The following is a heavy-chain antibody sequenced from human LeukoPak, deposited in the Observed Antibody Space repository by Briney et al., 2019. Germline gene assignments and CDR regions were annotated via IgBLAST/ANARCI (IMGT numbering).Heavy chain of an antibody. D-gene: IGHD5/OR15-5a*01. CDR1: GFTFSSYA. V-gene: IGHV3-23*01. J-gene: IGHJ4*02. Sequence: GGSLRLSCAASGFTFSSYAMSWVRQAPGKGLEWVSAISGNGGSTYYADSVKGRFTISRDNSKNTLYLQMNSLRAEDTAVYYCAKSQTLEVSTGGFYWGQGTLVTVSS. CDR2: ISGNGGST. CDR3: AKSQTLEVSTGGFY.